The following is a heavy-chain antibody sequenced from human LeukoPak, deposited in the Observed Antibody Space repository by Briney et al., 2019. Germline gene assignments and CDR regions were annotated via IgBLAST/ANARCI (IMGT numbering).Heavy chain of an antibody. D-gene: IGHD4-11*01. V-gene: IGHV3-74*01. CDR1: GFTFSSYW. Sequence: GGSLRLSCAASGFTFSSYWMHWVRQAPGEGLVWVSRINSDGSSTSYADSVKGRFTISRDNANNTLYLQMNSLRAEGTAVYYCARDFTVTRYYYYYMDVWGKGTTVTVSS. J-gene: IGHJ6*03. CDR2: INSDGSST. CDR3: ARDFTVTRYYYYYMDV.